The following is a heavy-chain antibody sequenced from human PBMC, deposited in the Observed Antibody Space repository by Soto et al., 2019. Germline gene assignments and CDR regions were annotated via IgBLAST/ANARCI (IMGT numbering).Heavy chain of an antibody. J-gene: IGHJ4*02. CDR3: ACGAPKNYGSGSYGHGPIDY. CDR2: INHSGST. D-gene: IGHD3-10*01. Sequence: SETLSLTCAVYGGSFSGYYWSRIRQPPGKGVEWIGEINHSGSTNYNPSLKSRVTVSLDTSKDQFSLTLSSVTAADTAVYYCACGAPKNYGSGSYGHGPIDYWGQGTLVTVSS. CDR1: GGSFSGYY. V-gene: IGHV4-34*01.